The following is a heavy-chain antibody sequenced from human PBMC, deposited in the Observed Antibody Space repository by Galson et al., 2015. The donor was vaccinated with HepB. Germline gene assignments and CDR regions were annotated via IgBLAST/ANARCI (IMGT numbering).Heavy chain of an antibody. CDR1: GFTFSNSG. CDR3: AKDDYRSSYYFEY. J-gene: IGHJ4*02. Sequence: SLRLSCATSGFTFSNSGMHWVSQAPGKGLEWVAVIWSDGYKKYYADSVRCRFTISRDNSKNTVYLQMNSMRAEDTAVYYCAKDDYRSSYYFEYWGQGTLVTVSS. V-gene: IGHV3-33*06. CDR2: IWSDGYKK. D-gene: IGHD6-6*01.